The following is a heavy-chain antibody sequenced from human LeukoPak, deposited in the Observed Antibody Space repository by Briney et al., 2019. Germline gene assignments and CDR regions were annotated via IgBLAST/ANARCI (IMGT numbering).Heavy chain of an antibody. V-gene: IGHV3-48*03. J-gene: IGHJ4*02. CDR2: ISSSGTTT. Sequence: GGSLRLSCAASGFAFSSYEMNWVRQAPGKGLEWVSFISSSGTTTYYADSVKGRFTISRDNAKNSLYLHMNSLRAEDTAVYYCARDSSGPNWGQGTLVTVSS. D-gene: IGHD3-22*01. CDR3: ARDSSGPN. CDR1: GFAFSSYE.